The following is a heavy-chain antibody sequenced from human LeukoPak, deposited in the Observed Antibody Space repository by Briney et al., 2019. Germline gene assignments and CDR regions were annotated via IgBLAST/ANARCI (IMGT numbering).Heavy chain of an antibody. Sequence: GGSLRLSCAASGFSVSSNYMNWVRQAPGKGLEWVSVIYSGGSTFYADSVKGRFIISRDNSKNTVYLQMNSLRVDDTAVYYCARDRIVMVTATFDNWGQGILVTVSS. D-gene: IGHD2-21*02. J-gene: IGHJ4*02. CDR3: ARDRIVMVTATFDN. CDR2: IYSGGST. CDR1: GFSVSSNY. V-gene: IGHV3-66*01.